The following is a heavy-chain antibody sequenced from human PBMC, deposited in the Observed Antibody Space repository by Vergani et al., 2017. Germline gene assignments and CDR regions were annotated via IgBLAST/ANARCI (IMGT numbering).Heavy chain of an antibody. CDR1: GYSFSRNW. J-gene: IGHJ4*02. CDR2: IYPGNSET. D-gene: IGHD2-21*01. Sequence: EVQLEQSGAAVKKPGESLEISCKGSGYSFSRNWIAWVRERPGQGLEWMGMIYPGNSETRNNPSFRGQVTMSVDKSISTAYLQWSSLKASDSAIYYCTRHVPCGDGACLHFDHWGQGTQVTVSS. CDR3: TRHVPCGDGACLHFDH. V-gene: IGHV5-51*01.